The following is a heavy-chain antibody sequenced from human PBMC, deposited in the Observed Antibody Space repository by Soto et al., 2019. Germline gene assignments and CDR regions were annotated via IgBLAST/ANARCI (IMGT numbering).Heavy chain of an antibody. CDR3: ARDSLLGTVTSLRGWYYYYGMDV. CDR1: GGSISSYY. CDR2: IYYSGST. J-gene: IGHJ6*02. D-gene: IGHD4-17*01. Sequence: SETLSLTCTVSGGSISSYYWSWIRQPPGKGLEWIGYIYYSGSTNYNPSLKSRVTISVDTSKNQFSLKLSSVTAADTAVYYCARDSLLGTVTSLRGWYYYYGMDVWGQGTTVTVSS. V-gene: IGHV4-59*01.